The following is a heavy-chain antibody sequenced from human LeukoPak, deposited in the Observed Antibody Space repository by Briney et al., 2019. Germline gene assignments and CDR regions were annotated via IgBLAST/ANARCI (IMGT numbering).Heavy chain of an antibody. J-gene: IGHJ5*02. D-gene: IGHD1-1*01. CDR2: ISSSSSTI. Sequence: GGSLRLSCAASGFTFSGNSMNWVRQAPGKGLEWVSYISSSSSTIYYADSVKGRFTISRDNAKNSLYLQMNSLRAEDTAVYYCAKRPLEHNVLWFDPWCQGTLVTVSS. V-gene: IGHV3-48*01. CDR1: GFTFSGNS. CDR3: AKRPLEHNVLWFDP.